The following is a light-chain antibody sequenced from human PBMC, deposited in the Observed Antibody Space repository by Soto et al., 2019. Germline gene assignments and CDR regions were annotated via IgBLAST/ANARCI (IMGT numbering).Light chain of an antibody. CDR2: GTS. CDR1: QSVSSSF. V-gene: IGKV3-20*01. CDR3: QHYRSSWT. Sequence: EIVLTQSPGTLSLSPGERAPLSCRASQSVSSSFLAWYQQKPGQPPRLLFYGTSSRTTGIPEMFSGSGSRTVFTLTISRLEPEDFAVYYWQHYRSSWTFGRGTKVEVK. J-gene: IGKJ1*01.